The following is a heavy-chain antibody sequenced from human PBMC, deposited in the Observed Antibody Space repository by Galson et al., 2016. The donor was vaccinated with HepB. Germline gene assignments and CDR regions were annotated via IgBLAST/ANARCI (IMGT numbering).Heavy chain of an antibody. V-gene: IGHV1-18*01. CDR2: ISAYDGNT. D-gene: IGHD1-1*01. Sequence: SVKVSCKASGYSFITYGISWVRQAPGQGLEWMGWISAYDGNTKNVQKFQDRVTVTTDRSTTTVYMELRGLRSADTAVYFCARDRRYDSVNGMDVWGQGTTVTVSS. CDR1: GYSFITYG. J-gene: IGHJ6*02. CDR3: ARDRRYDSVNGMDV.